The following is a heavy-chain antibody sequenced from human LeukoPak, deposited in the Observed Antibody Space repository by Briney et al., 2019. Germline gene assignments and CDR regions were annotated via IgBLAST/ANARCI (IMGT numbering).Heavy chain of an antibody. V-gene: IGHV3-74*01. J-gene: IGHJ4*02. Sequence: GGSLRLSCAASGFTFSRHWMHWVRQAPGKGLVWVSRINSDGSSTSYADSVKGRFTISRDNSKNTLYLQMSSLRAEDTAVYYCARDKISGWYRAFDYWGQGTLVTVSS. CDR2: INSDGSST. CDR3: ARDKISGWYRAFDY. CDR1: GFTFSRHW. D-gene: IGHD6-19*01.